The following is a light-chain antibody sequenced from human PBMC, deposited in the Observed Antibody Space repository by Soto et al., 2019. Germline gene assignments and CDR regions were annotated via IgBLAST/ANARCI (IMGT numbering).Light chain of an antibody. J-gene: IGLJ2*01. CDR3: GAWDDSLSAV. CDR1: SSNIGNNY. Sequence: QSVFTQPPSVSAAPGQKVTISCSGSSSNIGNNYVSWYQQLPGTAPKLLIYDNNKRPSGIPDRFSGSKSGTSATLGITGLQTGHEDDYYCGAWDDSLSAVFGGGTKLTVL. CDR2: DNN. V-gene: IGLV1-51*01.